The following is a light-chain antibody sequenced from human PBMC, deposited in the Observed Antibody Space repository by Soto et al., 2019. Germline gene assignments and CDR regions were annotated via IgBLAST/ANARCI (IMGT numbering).Light chain of an antibody. CDR1: QSVGSY. J-gene: IGKJ5*01. CDR3: QQRSNWPIT. CDR2: DVS. Sequence: EIVLTPFPATLSLSPVERASLSCRASQSVGSYLAWYKQKPGQAPRLLIYDVSTRATGIPARFSGSGSGTDFTLTISSLDPEDFAVYSCQQRSNWPITFGQGTRLEIK. V-gene: IGKV3-11*01.